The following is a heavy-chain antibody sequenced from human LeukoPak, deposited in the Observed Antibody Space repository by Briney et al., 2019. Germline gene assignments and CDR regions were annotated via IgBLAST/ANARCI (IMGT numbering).Heavy chain of an antibody. CDR3: ARGGHYYDSNDLIDY. Sequence: ATSVKVSCKASGYTFTGYYIHWVRQAPGQGFEWMGWINPNSRGLNYAQRFQGRLTLTRDTSINTVYMELSRLRSDDTAIYYCARGGHYYDSNDLIDYWGQGTLATVSS. V-gene: IGHV1-2*02. J-gene: IGHJ4*02. CDR2: INPNSRGL. D-gene: IGHD3-22*01. CDR1: GYTFTGYY.